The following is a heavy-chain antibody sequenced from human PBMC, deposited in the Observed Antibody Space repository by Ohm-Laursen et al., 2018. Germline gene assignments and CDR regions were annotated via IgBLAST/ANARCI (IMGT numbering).Heavy chain of an antibody. CDR3: SSLKPPLYYYGMDV. CDR2: FSSSGSTI. Sequence: SLRLSCAASGFTFGDYYMSWIRQAPGKGLEWVSYFSSSGSTIYYADSVKGRFTISRDNAKNSLYLQMNSLRAEDSAVYYCSSLKPPLYYYGMDVWGQGTTVTVSS. J-gene: IGHJ6*02. V-gene: IGHV3-11*01. CDR1: GFTFGDYY.